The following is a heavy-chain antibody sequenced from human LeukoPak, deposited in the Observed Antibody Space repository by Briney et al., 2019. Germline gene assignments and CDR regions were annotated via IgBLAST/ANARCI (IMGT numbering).Heavy chain of an antibody. Sequence: SETLSLTCTVSGGPVNSGGVYWSWIRQPAGKGLEWIGRIYTSGSTNYNPSLKSRVTISLDTSQNQFSLNLNSVTAADTAVYFCARDNLLGLDYWGQGTLVTVSS. J-gene: IGHJ4*02. CDR3: ARDNLLGLDY. CDR1: GGPVNSGGVY. CDR2: IYTSGST. D-gene: IGHD3-10*01. V-gene: IGHV4-61*02.